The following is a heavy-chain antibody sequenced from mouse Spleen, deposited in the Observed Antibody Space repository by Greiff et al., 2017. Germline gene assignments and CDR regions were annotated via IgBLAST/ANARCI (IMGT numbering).Heavy chain of an antibody. V-gene: IGHV1-15*01. J-gene: IGHJ4*01. D-gene: IGHD1-1*01. CDR1: GYTFTDYE. CDR3: TAITTVVEGMDY. CDR2: IDPETGGT. Sequence: VQLQQSGAELVRPGASVTLSCKASGYTFTDYEMHWVKQTPVHGLEWIGAIDPETGGTAYNQKFKGKAILTADKSSSTAYMELRSLTSEDSAVYYCTAITTVVEGMDYWGQGTSVTVSS.